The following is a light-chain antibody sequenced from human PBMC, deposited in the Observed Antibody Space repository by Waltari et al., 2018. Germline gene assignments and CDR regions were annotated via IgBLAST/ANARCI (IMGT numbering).Light chain of an antibody. CDR1: SNDVGFSNS. V-gene: IGLV2-14*03. J-gene: IGLJ3*02. CDR3: SSESSDKVVL. CDR2: DVS. Sequence: QSALTQPASVSGSPGQSVTISCTGTSNDVGFSNSVSWYQDHPGQGPKVIIYDVSDRHSGVSARFSGSKSGNTASLTISGLQAEDEADYYCSSESSDKVVLFGGGTKVTVL.